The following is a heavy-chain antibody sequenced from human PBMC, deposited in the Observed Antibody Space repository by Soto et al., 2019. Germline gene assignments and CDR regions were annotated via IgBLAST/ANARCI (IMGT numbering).Heavy chain of an antibody. CDR1: GFTFTTYW. V-gene: IGHV3-7*01. CDR2: MDQDGSER. D-gene: IGHD3-16*01. CDR3: VCGGNFFVY. J-gene: IGHJ4*02. Sequence: EVQLVESGGGLVQPGGSLRLSCAASGFTFTTYWMTWVRQPPGKGLEWVANMDQDGSERYYVDPVRGRSTSSRDHAKDSLYLQMNSLRAEDTAVYYCVCGGNFFVYWGQGTLVTVSP.